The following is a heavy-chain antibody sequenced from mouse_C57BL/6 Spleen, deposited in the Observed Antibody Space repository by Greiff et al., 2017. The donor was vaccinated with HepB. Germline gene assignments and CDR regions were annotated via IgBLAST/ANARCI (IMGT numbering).Heavy chain of an antibody. CDR1: GYTFTSYW. D-gene: IGHD1-1*01. Sequence: VQLQQPGAELVKPGASVKLSCKASGYTFTSYWMHWVKQRPGRGLEWIGRIDPNSGGTKYNEKFKSKATLTVDKPSSTAYMQLSSLTSEDSAVYYCARGHYGSSYGEDYFDYWGQGTTLTVSS. CDR3: ARGHYGSSYGEDYFDY. CDR2: IDPNSGGT. J-gene: IGHJ2*01. V-gene: IGHV1-72*01.